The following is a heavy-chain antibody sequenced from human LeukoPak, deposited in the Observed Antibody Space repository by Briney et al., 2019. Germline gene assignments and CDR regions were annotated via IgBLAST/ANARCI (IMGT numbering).Heavy chain of an antibody. D-gene: IGHD5-18*01. CDR1: GGSISSSSYY. CDR2: IYYSGST. V-gene: IGHV4-39*01. Sequence: SETLSLTCTVSGGSISSSSYYWGWIRQPPGKGLEWIGSIYYSGSTYYNPSLKSRVTISADTSKNQFSLKLSSVTAADTAVYYCARRGGYSYGFDYWGQGTLVTVSS. CDR3: ARRGGYSYGFDY. J-gene: IGHJ4*02.